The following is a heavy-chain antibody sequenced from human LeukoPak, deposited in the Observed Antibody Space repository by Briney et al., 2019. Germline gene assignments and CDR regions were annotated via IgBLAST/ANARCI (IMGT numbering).Heavy chain of an antibody. CDR2: ISSSGSTI. CDR1: GFTFSDYY. D-gene: IGHD6-13*01. J-gene: IGHJ4*02. V-gene: IGHV3-11*01. CDR3: ATYTSSSDLDY. Sequence: GGSLRLSCAASGFTFSDYYMSWLRQAPGKGLEWVSYISSSGSTIYYADSVKGRFTISRDNAKNSLYLQMNTLRPEDTALYYCATYTSSSDLDYWGQGTLVTVSS.